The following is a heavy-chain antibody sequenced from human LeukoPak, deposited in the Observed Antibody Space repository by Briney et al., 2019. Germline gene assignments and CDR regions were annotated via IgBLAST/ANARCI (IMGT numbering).Heavy chain of an antibody. CDR3: ARVPHYYFGYGYFDP. CDR2: VRYGGST. D-gene: IGHD3-10*01. V-gene: IGHV4-59*12. CDR1: GGSISSNY. J-gene: IGHJ4*02. Sequence: SETLSLTCTVAGGSISSNYWSWIRQPPGKGLEWIGYVRYGGSTNYNPSLKSRVTISVDTSKNQFSLTLTSMTAADTAVYYCARVPHYYFGYGYFDPCGQGTLVTVSS.